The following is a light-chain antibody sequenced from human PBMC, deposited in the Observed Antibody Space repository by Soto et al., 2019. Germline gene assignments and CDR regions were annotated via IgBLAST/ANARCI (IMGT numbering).Light chain of an antibody. Sequence: QSVLTQPASVSGSPGQSITISCTGTSSDVGSYSLVSWYQQRPGKAPKLMIYEVSKRPSGVSNRFSGSKSGNTASLTISGLQAEDEADYYCCSYAGSSTLYVFGTGTKLTVL. V-gene: IGLV2-23*02. J-gene: IGLJ1*01. CDR2: EVS. CDR1: SSDVGSYSL. CDR3: CSYAGSSTLYV.